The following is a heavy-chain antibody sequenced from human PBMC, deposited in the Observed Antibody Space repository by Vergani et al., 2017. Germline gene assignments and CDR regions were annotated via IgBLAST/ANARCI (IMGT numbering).Heavy chain of an antibody. CDR3: AKHFRGWGIDY. D-gene: IGHD3-16*01. Sequence: QVQLVESGGGVVQRGGSLRLSCATSGCTLSNYDMQWVRQGPGKGLEFVTFIQFDGSNQYYAASVNGRFTLSRDFSKNKLYLQMNSLRTDDTATYYCAKHFRGWGIDYWCQGTQVIVSS. V-gene: IGHV3-30*02. CDR2: IQFDGSNQ. J-gene: IGHJ4*02. CDR1: GCTLSNYD.